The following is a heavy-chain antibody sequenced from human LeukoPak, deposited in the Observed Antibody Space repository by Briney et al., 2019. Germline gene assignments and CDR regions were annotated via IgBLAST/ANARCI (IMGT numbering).Heavy chain of an antibody. CDR3: ARDLNVETTSGWYDAFDI. CDR2: LDADGGKK. Sequence: GGSLRLSCAVCGFSLSSYWMTWVRQAPGQGLVWVANLDADGGKKNFLESVRGRFTISRDNAENSLYLQMNSLRVEDTAVYYCARDLNVETTSGWYDAFDIWGQGTMVTVSS. CDR1: GFSLSSYW. D-gene: IGHD2-15*01. V-gene: IGHV3-7*01. J-gene: IGHJ3*02.